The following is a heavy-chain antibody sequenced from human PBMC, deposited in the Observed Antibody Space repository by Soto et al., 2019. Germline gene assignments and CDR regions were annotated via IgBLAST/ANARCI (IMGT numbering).Heavy chain of an antibody. Sequence: PSETLSLTCTVSGGSIRSYCWTWIRQPPGEGLEWIGCICNSGTTNYNPSLKSRVTISVDTAKNQFSLKLSSVTAADTAVYYCARRGWIGELPKYYFDYWGQGTLVTVSS. D-gene: IGHD3-10*01. V-gene: IGHV4-59*12. CDR2: ICNSGTT. CDR3: ARRGWIGELPKYYFDY. CDR1: GGSIRSYC. J-gene: IGHJ4*02.